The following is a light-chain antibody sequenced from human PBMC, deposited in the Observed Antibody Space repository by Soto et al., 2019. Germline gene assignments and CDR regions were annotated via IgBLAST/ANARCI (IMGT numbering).Light chain of an antibody. Sequence: GDRVIITCRASQDIRVDVGWLQQKSGKAPKFLIYAASSLQNGVPSRFSGRGSGTDFTLTMSSLQPEDSATYFCQQSYSTPPWTFGQGTKVDIK. CDR2: AAS. V-gene: IGKV1-39*01. CDR1: QDIRVD. J-gene: IGKJ1*01. CDR3: QQSYSTPPWT.